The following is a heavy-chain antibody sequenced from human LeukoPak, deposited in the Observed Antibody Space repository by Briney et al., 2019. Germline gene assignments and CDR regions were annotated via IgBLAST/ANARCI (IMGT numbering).Heavy chain of an antibody. CDR3: AREGPNSSGLDY. D-gene: IGHD3-22*01. CDR1: GGSISSGSYF. J-gene: IGHJ4*02. CDR2: IYTSGST. Sequence: PSQTLSLTCTISGGSISSGSYFWSWIRQPAGKGLEWIGRIYTSGSTNYNPSLKSRVTISVDTSKNQFSLKLSSATAADTAVYYCAREGPNSSGLDYWGQGTLVTVSS. V-gene: IGHV4-61*02.